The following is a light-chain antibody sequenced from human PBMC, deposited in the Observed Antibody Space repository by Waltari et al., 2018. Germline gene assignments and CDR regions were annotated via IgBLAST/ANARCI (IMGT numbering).Light chain of an antibody. V-gene: IGKV3-11*01. CDR3: HQRSNWPLT. J-gene: IGKJ3*01. Sequence: VLTQSPAALSLSPGDRATLSCRASQSVTTDLAWYQQRRGQAPRLLIYDASARATGIPARFSGSGSGTDFTLTISGLGPEDFAVYYCHQRSNWPLTFGPGTKVDFK. CDR2: DAS. CDR1: QSVTTD.